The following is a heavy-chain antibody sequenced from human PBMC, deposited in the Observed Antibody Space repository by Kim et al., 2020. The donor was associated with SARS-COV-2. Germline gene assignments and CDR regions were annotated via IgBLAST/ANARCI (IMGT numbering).Heavy chain of an antibody. J-gene: IGHJ4*02. CDR3: ARVPGFGDY. Sequence: GTANYAQKFQGRVTITADESTSTAYMELSSLRSEDTAVYYCARVPGFGDYWGQGTLVTVSS. D-gene: IGHD3-16*01. V-gene: IGHV1-69*01. CDR2: GTA.